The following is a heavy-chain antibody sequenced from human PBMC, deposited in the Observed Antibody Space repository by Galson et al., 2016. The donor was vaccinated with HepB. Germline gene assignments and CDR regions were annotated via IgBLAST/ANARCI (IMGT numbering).Heavy chain of an antibody. J-gene: IGHJ6*03. CDR2: ISGNGGTT. Sequence: SLRLSCAAPGITFRNFAMSWVRQAPGKGLEWVSTISGNGGTTHYADSVKGRFTISRDNSKITVFLQLNSLRVEDTAVYYCAKGLGTSGMFRVYSFYLEIWGKGTAVTVSS. CDR1: GITFRNFA. D-gene: IGHD1-1*01. V-gene: IGHV3-23*01. CDR3: AKGLGTSGMFRVYSFYLEI.